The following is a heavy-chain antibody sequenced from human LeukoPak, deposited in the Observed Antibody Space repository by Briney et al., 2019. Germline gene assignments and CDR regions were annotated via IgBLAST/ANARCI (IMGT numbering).Heavy chain of an antibody. J-gene: IGHJ5*02. CDR1: GFRFSNNA. CDR2: VSKTGGTT. CDR3: AKVATGP. D-gene: IGHD5-12*01. Sequence: TGVSLRLSCVASGFRFSNNAMSWVRQAPGKGLEWVSSVSKTGGTTYYADSVKGRFTIPRDNSRNTVSLQMNSLRAEDTAIYYCAKVATGPWGQGTLVTVSS. V-gene: IGHV3-23*01.